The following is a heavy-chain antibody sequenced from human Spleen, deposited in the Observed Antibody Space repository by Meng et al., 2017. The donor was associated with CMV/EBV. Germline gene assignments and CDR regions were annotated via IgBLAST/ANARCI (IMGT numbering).Heavy chain of an antibody. Sequence: GGSVGSGRYSWSWIRQPPGKGLERIGYIYYSGSTNYNSSLKSRVTISVDTSKNQFSLKLTSVTAADTAVYYCARRIVVAGLRGSFDYWGQGTLVTVSS. J-gene: IGHJ4*02. CDR2: IYYSGST. D-gene: IGHD6-19*01. CDR3: ARRIVVAGLRGSFDY. V-gene: IGHV4-61*07. CDR1: GGSVGSGRYS.